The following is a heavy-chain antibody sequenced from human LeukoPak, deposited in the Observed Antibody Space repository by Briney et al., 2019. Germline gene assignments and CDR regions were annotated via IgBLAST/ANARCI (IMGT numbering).Heavy chain of an antibody. Sequence: ASETLSLTCTVSGDSVSTTSHYWSWIRQSPGKGLEWIGYIYYSGSTNYNPSLKSRVTISVDTSKNQFSLKLSSVTAADTAVYYCASTYSSSWPPKIDYWGQGTLVTVSS. V-gene: IGHV4-61*01. CDR2: IYYSGST. CDR3: ASTYSSSWPPKIDY. CDR1: GDSVSTTSHY. J-gene: IGHJ4*02. D-gene: IGHD6-13*01.